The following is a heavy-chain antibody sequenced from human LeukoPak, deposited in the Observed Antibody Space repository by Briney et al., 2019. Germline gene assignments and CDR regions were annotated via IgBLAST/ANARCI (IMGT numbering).Heavy chain of an antibody. Sequence: GGSLRLSCTASGFTFSGHAMHWVRQAPGKGLELLAYISHDGSYQYHVDSVKGRFTVSRDNSKNTLYLQMNSLSAEDSAVYYCLPELGAKNYFDYWGQGTLVTVSS. CDR2: ISHDGSYQ. V-gene: IGHV3-30*03. J-gene: IGHJ4*02. D-gene: IGHD1-14*01. CDR3: LPELGAKNYFDY. CDR1: GFTFSGHA.